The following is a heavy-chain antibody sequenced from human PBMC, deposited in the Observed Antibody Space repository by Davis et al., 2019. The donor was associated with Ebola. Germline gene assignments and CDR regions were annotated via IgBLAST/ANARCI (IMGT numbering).Heavy chain of an antibody. V-gene: IGHV4-59*01. J-gene: IGHJ5*02. CDR1: GGSISSYY. CDR2: IYYSGST. Sequence: SETLSLTCTVSGGSISSYYWSWIRQPPGKGLEWIGYIYYSGSTNYNPSLKRRVTISVDTSKNQFSLKLSSVTAADTAVYYCARVNYDFWSGYYTGNWFDPWGQGTLVTVSS. CDR3: ARVNYDFWSGYYTGNWFDP. D-gene: IGHD3-3*01.